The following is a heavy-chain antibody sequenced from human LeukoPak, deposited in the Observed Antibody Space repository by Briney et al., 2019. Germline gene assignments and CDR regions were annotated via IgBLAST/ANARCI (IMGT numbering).Heavy chain of an antibody. Sequence: GESLKISCKVSGYSFTSLWIGWVRQMPGKGLELMGIIYPGDSDTRYSPSFQGQVTISADKSINTAYLQWSSLKASDTAMYYCARRGLSGDIFWFDPCGQGTLVTVSS. V-gene: IGHV5-51*01. CDR1: GYSFTSLW. CDR2: IYPGDSDT. J-gene: IGHJ5*02. D-gene: IGHD2-21*01. CDR3: ARRGLSGDIFWFDP.